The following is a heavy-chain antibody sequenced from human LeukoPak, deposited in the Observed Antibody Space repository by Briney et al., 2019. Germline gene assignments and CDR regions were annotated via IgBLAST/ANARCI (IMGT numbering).Heavy chain of an antibody. D-gene: IGHD2-2*01. J-gene: IGHJ5*02. Sequence: SETLSLTCTVYGGSFSGYYWSWVRQPPGKGLEWGGEINHSGSTNYNPSRKSRVTISVDTSKNQFSLKLSSVTAADTAVYYCARFGSTSYYLKDWFDPWGQGTLVTVSS. V-gene: IGHV4-34*01. CDR1: GGSFSGYY. CDR3: ARFGSTSYYLKDWFDP. CDR2: INHSGST.